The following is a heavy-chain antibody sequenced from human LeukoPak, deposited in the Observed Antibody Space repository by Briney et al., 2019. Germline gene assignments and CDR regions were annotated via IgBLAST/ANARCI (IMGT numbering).Heavy chain of an antibody. J-gene: IGHJ5*02. V-gene: IGHV3-23*01. CDR2: ISGSGGST. CDR1: GFTFSSYA. Sequence: GRSLRLSCAASGFTFSSYAMHWVRQAPGKGLEWVSAISGSGGSTYYADSVKGRFTISRDNSKNTLYLQMNSLRAEDTAVYYCAKGQVVTAIPNWFDPWGQGTLVTVSS. CDR3: AKGQVVTAIPNWFDP. D-gene: IGHD2-21*02.